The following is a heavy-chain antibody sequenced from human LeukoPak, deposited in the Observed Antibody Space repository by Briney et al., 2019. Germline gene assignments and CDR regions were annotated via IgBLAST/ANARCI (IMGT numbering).Heavy chain of an antibody. J-gene: IGHJ4*02. V-gene: IGHV4-59*02. Sequence: SETLSLTCTVSGDSVRNYYWSWIPQPPGKRLEWIGCIYYSESATYNPPLKSRVTISLDTSKNQFFLKLSAVTAADTAVYYCARKRSFDLWGQGTLVTVSS. CDR3: ARKRSFDL. D-gene: IGHD3-9*01. CDR1: GDSVRNYY. CDR2: IYYSESA.